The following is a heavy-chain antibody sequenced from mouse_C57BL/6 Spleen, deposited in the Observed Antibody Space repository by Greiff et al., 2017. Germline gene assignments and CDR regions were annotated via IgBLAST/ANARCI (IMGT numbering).Heavy chain of an antibody. CDR3: AINYGSSPAWFAY. CDR2: INPSNGGT. V-gene: IGHV1-53*01. J-gene: IGHJ3*01. Sequence: VQLQQPGTELVKPGASVKLSCKASGYTFTSYWMHWVKPRPGQGLEWIGNINPSNGGTNYNEKFKSKATLTVDKSSSTAYMQLSSLTSEDSAVYYCAINYGSSPAWFAYWGQGTLVTVSA. D-gene: IGHD1-1*01. CDR1: GYTFTSYW.